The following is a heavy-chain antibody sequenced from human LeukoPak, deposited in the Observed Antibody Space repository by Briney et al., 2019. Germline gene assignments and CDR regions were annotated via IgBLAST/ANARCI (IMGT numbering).Heavy chain of an antibody. CDR2: ISSSSSYI. J-gene: IGHJ4*02. Sequence: GGSLRLSCAASGFTFSSYSMNWVRQAPGKGLEWVSSISSSSSYIYYAASVKGRFTISRDNAKNSLYLQMNSLRAEDTAVYYCARDSGRDDSSGYYYSEVDYWGQGTLVTVSS. CDR1: GFTFSSYS. D-gene: IGHD3-22*01. V-gene: IGHV3-21*01. CDR3: ARDSGRDDSSGYYYSEVDY.